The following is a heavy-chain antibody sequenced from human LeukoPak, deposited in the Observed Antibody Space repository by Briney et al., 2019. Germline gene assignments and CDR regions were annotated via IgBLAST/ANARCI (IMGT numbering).Heavy chain of an antibody. CDR1: GGTFSSYA. V-gene: IGHV1-69*13. Sequence: SVKVSCKASGGTFSSYAISWVRQAPGEGLEWMGGIIPIFGTANYAQKFQGRVTITADESTSTAYMELSSLRSEDTAVYYCARDLRGYSGYAYWGQGTLVTVSS. CDR2: IIPIFGTA. D-gene: IGHD5-12*01. CDR3: ARDLRGYSGYAY. J-gene: IGHJ4*02.